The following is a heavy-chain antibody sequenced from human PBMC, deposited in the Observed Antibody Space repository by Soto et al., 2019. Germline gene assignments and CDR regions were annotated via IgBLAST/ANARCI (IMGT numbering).Heavy chain of an antibody. CDR3: ARETSGTRGNNWFDP. V-gene: IGHV1-18*01. J-gene: IGHJ5*02. Sequence: QVQLVQSGAEVKKPGASVKLSCKASGYNFTSYGISWVRQAPGQGLEWMGWISAYNGHTNHAQKVEGRVTMTTDTSTTTAYMDLRSLRSDDTAVYYCARETSGTRGNNWFDPWGQGTLVTVSS. CDR2: ISAYNGHT. D-gene: IGHD1-1*01. CDR1: GYNFTSYG.